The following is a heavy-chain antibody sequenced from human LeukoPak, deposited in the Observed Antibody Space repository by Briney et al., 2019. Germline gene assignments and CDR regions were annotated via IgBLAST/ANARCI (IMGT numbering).Heavy chain of an antibody. CDR1: GYTFTSYY. V-gene: IGHV1-46*03. CDR3: ARADGGVTTLDY. CDR2: INPSGRST. D-gene: IGHD4-17*01. Sequence: ASVKVSCKASGYTFTSYYMNWVRPAPGQGLEWVGIINPSGRSTSYAQKFQGRVTMTRDTSTSTDYMELSSLRSEDTAVYYCARADGGVTTLDYWGQGTLVTVSS. J-gene: IGHJ4*02.